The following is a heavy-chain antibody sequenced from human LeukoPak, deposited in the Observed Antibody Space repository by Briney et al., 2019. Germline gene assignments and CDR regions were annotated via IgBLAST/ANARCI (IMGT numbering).Heavy chain of an antibody. CDR2: INAGNGNT. V-gene: IGHV1-3*03. D-gene: IGHD5-18*01. Sequence: SVKVSCKASGYTFTSYGISWVRQAPGQGLEWMGWINAGNGNTKYSQEFQGRVTITRDTSASTAYMELSSLRSEDMAVYYCAREAQQLWLPETYFDYWGQGTLVTVSS. J-gene: IGHJ4*02. CDR1: GYTFTSYG. CDR3: AREAQQLWLPETYFDY.